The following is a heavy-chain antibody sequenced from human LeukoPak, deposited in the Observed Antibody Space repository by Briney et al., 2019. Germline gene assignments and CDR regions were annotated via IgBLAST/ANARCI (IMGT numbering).Heavy chain of an antibody. Sequence: SETLSLTCTVSGGSISSSSYYWGWIRQPPGKGLEWIGSIYYSGSTYYNSSLKSRVTISVDTSKNQFSLKLSSVTAADTAVYYCARRYCSGGSCYSDNWFDPWGQGTLVTVSS. CDR3: ARRYCSGGSCYSDNWFDP. D-gene: IGHD2-15*01. CDR1: GGSISSSSYY. J-gene: IGHJ5*02. V-gene: IGHV4-39*01. CDR2: IYYSGST.